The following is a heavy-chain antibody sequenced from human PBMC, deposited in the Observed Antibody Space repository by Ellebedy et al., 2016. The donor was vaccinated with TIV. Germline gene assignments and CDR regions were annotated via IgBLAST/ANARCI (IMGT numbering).Heavy chain of an antibody. Sequence: PGGSLRLSCAASGFMSRSYDMAWVRQATGKGLEWVSSVSSFGDKTYYRDSVKGRLTIFKDNSKNMVFLQMNSLRTEDTAVYYCAKVRSPGYSHFDYWGQGTPVTVSS. CDR1: GFMSRSYD. CDR3: AKVRSPGYSHFDY. D-gene: IGHD3-22*01. V-gene: IGHV3-23*01. J-gene: IGHJ4*02. CDR2: VSSFGDKT.